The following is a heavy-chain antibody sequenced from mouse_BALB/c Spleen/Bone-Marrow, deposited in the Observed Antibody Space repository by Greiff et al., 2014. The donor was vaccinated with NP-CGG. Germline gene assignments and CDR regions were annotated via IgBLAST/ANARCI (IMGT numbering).Heavy chain of an antibody. J-gene: IGHJ4*01. CDR2: IYPGNVNT. CDR3: ARGGYYGSGRYYYAMDY. D-gene: IGHD1-1*01. V-gene: IGHV1S56*01. Sequence: VQLQQSGPELVKPGASMRISCKASGYTFTSYYLHWVKQRPGRGLEWIGWIYPGNVNTNYNEKFKDKATLTADKSSTTAYMHRSSLASEDSPFYFCARGGYYGSGRYYYAMDYWGQGTSVTVSS. CDR1: GYTFTSYY.